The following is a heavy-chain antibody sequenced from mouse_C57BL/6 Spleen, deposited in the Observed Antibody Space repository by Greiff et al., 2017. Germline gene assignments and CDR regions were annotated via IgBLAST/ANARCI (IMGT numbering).Heavy chain of an antibody. CDR3: ARDFITTVVAPH. V-gene: IGHV5-4*01. J-gene: IGHJ3*01. Sequence: EVQLVESGGGLVKPGGSLKLSCAASGFTFSSYAMSWVRQTPEKRLEWVATISDGGSYTYYPDNVKGRFTISRDNAKNNLYLQMSHLKSEDTAMYYCARDFITTVVAPHWGQGTLVTVSA. CDR2: ISDGGSYT. D-gene: IGHD1-1*01. CDR1: GFTFSSYA.